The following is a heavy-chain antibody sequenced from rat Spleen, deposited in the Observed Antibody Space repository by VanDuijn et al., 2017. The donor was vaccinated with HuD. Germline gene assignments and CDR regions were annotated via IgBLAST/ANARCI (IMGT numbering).Heavy chain of an antibody. D-gene: IGHD1-11*01. V-gene: IGHV2-30*01. J-gene: IGHJ2*01. CDR1: GFSLTNYN. CDR2: IWTGGNT. Sequence: QVQLKESGPGLVQPSQTLSLTCTVSGFSLTNYNVHWIRQPKGRGLEWMGMIWTGGNTDYNSALESRLTISRDTSKSQIFLKMHSLHTEDIATYYCAREGGNYGYYFDFWGQGVMVTVSS. CDR3: AREGGNYGYYFDF.